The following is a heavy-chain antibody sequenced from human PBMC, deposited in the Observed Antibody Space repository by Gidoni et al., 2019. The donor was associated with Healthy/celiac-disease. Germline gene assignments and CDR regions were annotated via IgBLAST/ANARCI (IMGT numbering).Heavy chain of an antibody. CDR2: INHSGST. V-gene: IGHV4-34*01. CDR3: ARETREKGSSGWYTEDY. CDR1: GGSFSGYY. D-gene: IGHD6-19*01. Sequence: QVQLQQWGAGLLKPSESLSLTCAVDGGSFSGYYWSWIRQPPGKGLEWIGEINHSGSTNYNPSLKRRVTISVDTSKNQFSLKLSSVTAADTAVYYCARETREKGSSGWYTEDYWGQGTLVTVSS. J-gene: IGHJ4*02.